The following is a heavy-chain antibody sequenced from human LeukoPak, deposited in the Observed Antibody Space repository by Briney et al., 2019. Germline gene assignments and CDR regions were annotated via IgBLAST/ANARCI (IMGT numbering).Heavy chain of an antibody. CDR3: ARDSGYDSRGFHY. V-gene: IGHV3-21*01. Sequence: GGSLRLSCAASGLTFSSYSMNWVRQAPGKGLEWVSSISSSSSYTYYADSVKGRFTISRDNAKNSLYLQMNSLRAEDTAVYYCARDSGYDSRGFHYWGQGTLVTVSS. CDR1: GLTFSSYS. D-gene: IGHD5-12*01. J-gene: IGHJ4*02. CDR2: ISSSSSYT.